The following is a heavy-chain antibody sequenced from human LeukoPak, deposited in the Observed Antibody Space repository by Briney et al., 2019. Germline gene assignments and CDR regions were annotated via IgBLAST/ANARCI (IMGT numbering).Heavy chain of an antibody. V-gene: IGHV4-59*01. CDR1: GVSINNYY. J-gene: IGHJ4*02. Sequence: SETLSLTCTVSGVSINNYYWSWIRQPPGKGLEWIGYIYYSGSINYNPSLKSRVTISVDTSKNQFSLKLSSVTAADTDVYYCARGHSSGNYFYYWGQGTLVTVSS. D-gene: IGHD3-10*01. CDR3: ARGHSSGNYFYY. CDR2: IYYSGSI.